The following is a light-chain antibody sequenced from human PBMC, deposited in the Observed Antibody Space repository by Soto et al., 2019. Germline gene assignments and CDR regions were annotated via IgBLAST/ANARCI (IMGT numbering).Light chain of an antibody. CDR2: DAS. Sequence: DIQMTQSPSTLSASVGDRVTITCRASQSINNWLAWYQQKPGKAPKLLIYDASSLESGVPSRFSGSRSGTEFTLTVSSLQPDDFATYYCQQYNSYLYTFGQGTKPEIK. CDR3: QQYNSYLYT. V-gene: IGKV1-5*01. CDR1: QSINNW. J-gene: IGKJ2*01.